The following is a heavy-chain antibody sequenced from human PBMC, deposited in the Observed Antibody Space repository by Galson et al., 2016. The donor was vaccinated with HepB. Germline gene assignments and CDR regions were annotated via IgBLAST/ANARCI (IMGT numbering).Heavy chain of an antibody. CDR2: ISAYNGNT. V-gene: IGHV1-18*01. Sequence: KVSCKASGXTFTSYGISWVRQAPGQGLEWMGWISAYNGNTYYAQKLQGRVTMTTDTSTSTVYMELRSLRSDDTAVYYCARDGPQQNYYWGQGTLVTVSS. J-gene: IGHJ4*02. CDR3: ARDGPQQNYY. CDR1: GXTFTSYG. D-gene: IGHD6-13*01.